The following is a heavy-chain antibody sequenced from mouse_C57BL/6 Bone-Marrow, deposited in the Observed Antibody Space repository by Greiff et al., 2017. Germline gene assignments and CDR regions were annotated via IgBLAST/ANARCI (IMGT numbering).Heavy chain of an antibody. CDR2: IYPGDGST. D-gene: IGHD1-1*01. CDR3: ARYYYGSSWYFDV. V-gene: IGHV1-85*01. CDR1: GYTFTSYD. J-gene: IGHJ1*03. Sequence: QVQLQQSGPELVKPGASVKLSCKASGYTFTSYDINWVKQRPGQGLEWIGWIYPGDGSTKYNEKFKGKATLTVDTSTSTAYVELHSLTSEDSAVYFCARYYYGSSWYFDVWGTGTTVTVSS.